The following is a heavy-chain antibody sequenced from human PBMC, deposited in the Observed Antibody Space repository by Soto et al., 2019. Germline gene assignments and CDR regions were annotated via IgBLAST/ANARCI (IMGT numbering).Heavy chain of an antibody. V-gene: IGHV3-74*01. CDR3: ARGVGGETDY. CDR2: MNSDGSTT. CDR1: GFTFSSDW. Sequence: EVQLVESGGGLVQPGGSLRLSCAASGFTFSSDWMHWVRQAPGKGLVWVSRMNSDGSTTNYADSVKGRFTISRDNAKNTRYLQMNSLRAEDTAVYFCARGVGGETDYWGQGTLVTVSS. D-gene: IGHD1-26*01. J-gene: IGHJ4*02.